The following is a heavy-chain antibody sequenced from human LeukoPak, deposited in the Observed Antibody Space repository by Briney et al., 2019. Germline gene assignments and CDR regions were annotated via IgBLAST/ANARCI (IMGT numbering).Heavy chain of an antibody. CDR1: GGSFSDYY. D-gene: IGHD3-22*01. Sequence: SETLSLTCTVYGGSFSDYYCGWFRQSPGKGLEWIGEINHSGSTNYNPSLKSRVTISVDTSKKQFSLRLSFVTAADTAVYYCAHSSAYQQHRGQGTLVTVSS. CDR2: INHSGST. CDR3: AHSSAYQQH. J-gene: IGHJ1*01. V-gene: IGHV4-34*01.